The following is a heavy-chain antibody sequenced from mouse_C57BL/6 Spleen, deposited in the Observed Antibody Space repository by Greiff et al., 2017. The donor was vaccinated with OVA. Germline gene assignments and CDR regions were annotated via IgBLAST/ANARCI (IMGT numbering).Heavy chain of an antibody. CDR1: GYSITSGYY. Sequence: EVKLMESGPGLVKPSQSLSLTCSVTGYSITSGYYWNWIRQFPGNKLEWMGYISYDGSNNYNPSLKNRISITRDTSKNQFFLKLNSVTTEDTATYYCARDGYYGAYWGQGTLVTVSA. CDR2: ISYDGSN. J-gene: IGHJ3*01. D-gene: IGHD2-3*01. V-gene: IGHV3-6*01. CDR3: ARDGYYGAY.